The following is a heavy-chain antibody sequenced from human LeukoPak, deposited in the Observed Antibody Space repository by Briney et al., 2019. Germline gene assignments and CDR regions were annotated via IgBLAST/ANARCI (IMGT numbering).Heavy chain of an antibody. Sequence: ASVKVSCKASGYTFTGYYMHWVRQAPGQGLEWMGWINPNSGGTNYAQKFQGRVTMTRDTSISTAYMELSRLRSDDTAVYYCARAWKLLAGVYYFDYWGQGTLVTVSS. CDR2: INPNSGGT. D-gene: IGHD1-26*01. J-gene: IGHJ4*02. CDR3: ARAWKLLAGVYYFDY. V-gene: IGHV1-2*02. CDR1: GYTFTGYY.